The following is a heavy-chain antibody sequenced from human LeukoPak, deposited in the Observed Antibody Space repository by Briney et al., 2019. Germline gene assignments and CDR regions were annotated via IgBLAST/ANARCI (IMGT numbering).Heavy chain of an antibody. J-gene: IGHJ4*02. CDR3: ARVRSSSRSFDY. CDR1: GFTVSSNY. CDR2: IYSDGPT. D-gene: IGHD6-13*01. Sequence: AGGSLRLSCAASGFTVSSNYMGWVRQAPGKGLEWVSIIYSDGPTYYADSVKGRFTISRDTSKNTLYLQMNSLRAEDTALYYCARVRSSSRSFDYWGQGTLVTVSS. V-gene: IGHV3-66*01.